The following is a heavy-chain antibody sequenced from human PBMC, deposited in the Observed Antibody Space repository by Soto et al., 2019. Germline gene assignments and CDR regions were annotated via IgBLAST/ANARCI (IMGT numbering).Heavy chain of an antibody. V-gene: IGHV4-39*01. J-gene: IGHJ3*01. Sequence: QLQLQESGPGLVKPSETLSPTCSVSGGSIRTNSFYWGWVRQAPGKGLEWIASIYSSGYTYYNPSLKSRVTLSIDASKNQSSRKLTSVSAADTAVFYCARHTLILGRLHGFDVGGQGTVVTVSS. D-gene: IGHD3-22*01. CDR1: GGSIRTNSFY. CDR3: ARHTLILGRLHGFDV. CDR2: IYSSGYT.